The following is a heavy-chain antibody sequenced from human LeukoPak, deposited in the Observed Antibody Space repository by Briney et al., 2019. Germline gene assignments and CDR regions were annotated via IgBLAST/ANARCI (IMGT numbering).Heavy chain of an antibody. D-gene: IGHD1-14*01. V-gene: IGHV3-23*01. CDR1: RFTFSTYA. Sequence: GGSLRLSCAASRFTFSTYAMSWVRQAPGQGLEWVSAISANGADKYYADSVKGRFTISRDNSKNTLFSQMTSLRVEDTAVYYCANYRKPQGLDYWGQGTLVTVSS. CDR3: ANYRKPQGLDY. CDR2: ISANGADK. J-gene: IGHJ4*02.